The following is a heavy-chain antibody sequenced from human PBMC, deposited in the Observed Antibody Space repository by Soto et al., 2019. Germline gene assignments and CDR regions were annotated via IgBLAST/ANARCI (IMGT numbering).Heavy chain of an antibody. Sequence: GASVKVSCKASGYTFTTYGISWVRQAPGQGLEWMGGINAYNGNTNYAQKLQGRVTMTTDTSTSTAYMELRSLRSDDTAVYYCARDPVAGTYFDYWGQGTLVTVSS. CDR3: ARDPVAGTYFDY. D-gene: IGHD6-19*01. J-gene: IGHJ4*02. CDR2: INAYNGNT. CDR1: GYTFTTYG. V-gene: IGHV1-18*01.